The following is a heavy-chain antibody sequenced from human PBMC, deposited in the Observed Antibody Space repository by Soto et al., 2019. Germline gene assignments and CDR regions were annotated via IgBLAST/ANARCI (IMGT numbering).Heavy chain of an antibody. CDR1: RFTLSSYG. Sequence: QVQLMESGGGVVQPGRSLRLSCAASRFTLSSYGMHWVRQAPGKGLEWVAVMWDDGSNKDYADSVKGRFTISRDNSKNTLYLQMNSLRAEDTGVYYCARAVSETYRLYGMDVWGQGTTVTVSS. D-gene: IGHD1-1*01. CDR3: ARAVSETYRLYGMDV. V-gene: IGHV3-33*01. J-gene: IGHJ6*02. CDR2: MWDDGSNK.